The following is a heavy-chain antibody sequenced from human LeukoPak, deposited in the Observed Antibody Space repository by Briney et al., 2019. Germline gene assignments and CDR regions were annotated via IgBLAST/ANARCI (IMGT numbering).Heavy chain of an antibody. D-gene: IGHD3-16*01. CDR2: IIPIFGTA. CDR1: GGTFSSYV. Sequence: ASVKVSCKASGGTFSSYVISWVRQAPGQGLEWMGGIIPIFGTANYAQKFQGRVTITMDESTSTAYMELSSLRSEDTAVYYCAVGGFYYYYMDVWGKGTTVTVSS. CDR3: AVGGFYYYYMDV. V-gene: IGHV1-69*05. J-gene: IGHJ6*03.